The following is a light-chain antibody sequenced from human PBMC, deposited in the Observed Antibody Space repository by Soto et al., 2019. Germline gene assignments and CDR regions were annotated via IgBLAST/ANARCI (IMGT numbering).Light chain of an antibody. CDR3: QQYNNWPPYT. CDR2: GAS. CDR1: QSVSTN. J-gene: IGKJ2*01. Sequence: EIVMTQSPVTLSVSPGERATLSCRASQSVSTNLAWYQQKPGQAPRLLIYGASTRATGIPARFSGSGSGTEFTLTISGLQSEDLAIYYCQQYNNWPPYTFGQGTKLEIK. V-gene: IGKV3-15*01.